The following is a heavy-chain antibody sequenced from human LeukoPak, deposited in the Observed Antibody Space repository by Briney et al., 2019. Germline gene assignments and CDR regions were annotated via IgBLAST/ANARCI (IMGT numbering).Heavy chain of an antibody. CDR3: AKDYRGDYARWFDP. Sequence: GGSLRLSCAASGFTFSSYGMHWVRQAPGKGLEWVAFIHYDGTNEYYADSVKGRFTISRDNFKNTLYLQMNSLRAEDTAVYYCAKDYRGDYARWFDPWGQGTLVTVSS. V-gene: IGHV3-30*02. J-gene: IGHJ5*02. CDR2: IHYDGTNE. CDR1: GFTFSSYG. D-gene: IGHD4-17*01.